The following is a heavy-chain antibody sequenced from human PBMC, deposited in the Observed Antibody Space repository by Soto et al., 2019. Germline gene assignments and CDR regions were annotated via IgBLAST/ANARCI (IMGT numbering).Heavy chain of an antibody. V-gene: IGHV3-7*03. CDR1: GFTLSSYW. CDR3: ARDVTMVRGADDAFDI. D-gene: IGHD3-10*01. J-gene: IGHJ3*02. CDR2: IKQGGSEK. Sequence: PGGSLRLSCEASGFTLSSYWMSWVRQAPGKGLEWVANIKQGGSEKYYVDSVKGRFTISRDNAKNSLYLQMNSLRAEDTAVYYCARDVTMVRGADDAFDIWGQGTMVTVSS.